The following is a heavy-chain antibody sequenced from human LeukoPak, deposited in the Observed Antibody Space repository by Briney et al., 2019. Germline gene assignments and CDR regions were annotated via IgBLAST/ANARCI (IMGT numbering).Heavy chain of an antibody. D-gene: IGHD6-6*01. Sequence: GGSLRLSCAASGFTFSSYGMHWVRQAPGKGLEWVAVIWYDGSNKYYADSVKGRFTISRDNSKNTLYLQMNSLRAEDTAVYYRAQSSVDTFDYWGQGTLVTVSS. CDR2: IWYDGSNK. CDR3: AQSSVDTFDY. CDR1: GFTFSSYG. V-gene: IGHV3-33*01. J-gene: IGHJ4*02.